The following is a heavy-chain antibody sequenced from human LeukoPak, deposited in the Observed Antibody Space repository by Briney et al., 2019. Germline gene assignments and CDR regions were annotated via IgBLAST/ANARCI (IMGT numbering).Heavy chain of an antibody. J-gene: IGHJ4*02. Sequence: GGSLSLSCATSGFTFSSYAMSWVRQAPGKLLEWVSGIGAGGGSTYYADSVKGRFTISRDNSKNTLYLQMNSLRTEDTAVYYCAKAEGYDILTGLDYWGQGTLVTVSS. V-gene: IGHV3-23*01. CDR1: GFTFSSYA. CDR3: AKAEGYDILTGLDY. D-gene: IGHD3-9*01. CDR2: IGAGGGST.